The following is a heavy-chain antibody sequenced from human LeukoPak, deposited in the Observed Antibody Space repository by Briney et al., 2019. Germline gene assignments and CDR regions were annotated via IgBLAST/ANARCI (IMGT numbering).Heavy chain of an antibody. V-gene: IGHV1-69*13. J-gene: IGHJ3*02. CDR2: IFPIFGTA. D-gene: IGHD2-21*02. Sequence: SAEVSCKDSVGTFSSYAIRWVRQAPGQGLEWMGGIFPIFGTANYAQKFQGRVTITADESTSTAYMELSSLRSEDTAVYYCARGEYCGGDCLGPGAFDIWGQGTMVTVSS. CDR1: VGTFSSYA. CDR3: ARGEYCGGDCLGPGAFDI.